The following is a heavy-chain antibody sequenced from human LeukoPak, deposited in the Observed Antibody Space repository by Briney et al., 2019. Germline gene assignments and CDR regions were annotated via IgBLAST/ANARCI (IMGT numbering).Heavy chain of an antibody. CDR2: IIASRSST. V-gene: IGHV3-23*01. CDR3: AKGGYDYVEIGYFDY. D-gene: IGHD5-12*01. CDR1: LFSFRYYA. Sequence: GWSLRLSRLACLFSFRYYAMSGLRQAPAKGLEGVAVIIASRSSTFYADSKKGRFPISRDKSKQTLYPQMKSLRAEDTAVYYCAKGGYDYVEIGYFDYWGQGTLVTVSS. J-gene: IGHJ4*02.